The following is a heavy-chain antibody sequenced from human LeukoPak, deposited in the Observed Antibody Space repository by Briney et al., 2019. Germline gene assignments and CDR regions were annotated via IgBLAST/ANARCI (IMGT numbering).Heavy chain of an antibody. CDR3: VSGESTYHHDSSGYYYDY. Sequence: ASVKVSCKASGYTFTGYYMHWVRQAPGQGLEWMGWINPNSGGTKYAQKFQGRVTMTRDTSISTAYMELSRLTSDDTAVYYCVSGESTYHHDSSGYYYDYWGQGTLVTVSS. CDR1: GYTFTGYY. D-gene: IGHD3-22*01. J-gene: IGHJ4*02. V-gene: IGHV1-2*02. CDR2: INPNSGGT.